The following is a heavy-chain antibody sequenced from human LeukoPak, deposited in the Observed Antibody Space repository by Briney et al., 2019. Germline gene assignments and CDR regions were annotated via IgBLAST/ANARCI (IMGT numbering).Heavy chain of an antibody. V-gene: IGHV3-48*01. CDR3: ARGGAARPDY. D-gene: IGHD6-6*01. CDR1: GFTFSNYG. J-gene: IGHJ4*02. CDR2: ISSSSSSI. Sequence: GGSLRLSCAASGFTFSNYGMDWVRQAPGKGLEWVSYISSSSSSIYYADSVKGRFTISRANAKNSLFLQMNSLRAEDTAVYYCARGGAARPDYWGQGTLVTVSS.